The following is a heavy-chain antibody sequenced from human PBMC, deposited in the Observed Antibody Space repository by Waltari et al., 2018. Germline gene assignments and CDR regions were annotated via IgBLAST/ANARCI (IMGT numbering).Heavy chain of an antibody. V-gene: IGHV3-53*01. D-gene: IGHD3-3*01. CDR2: IYSGVIT. Sequence: EVQLVESGGGLIQPGGSLRLSCAASGFTVSSNYMSWVSQAPGKGLEWVSVIYSGVITYYAHSVKGRFTISRDNSKNTLYLQMNSLRAEDTAVYYCARLGSRTIFGVFDYWGQGTLVTVSS. CDR3: ARLGSRTIFGVFDY. CDR1: GFTVSSNY. J-gene: IGHJ4*02.